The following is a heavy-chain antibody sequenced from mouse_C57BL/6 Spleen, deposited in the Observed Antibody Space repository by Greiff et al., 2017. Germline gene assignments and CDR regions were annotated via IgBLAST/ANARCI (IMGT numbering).Heavy chain of an antibody. D-gene: IGHD1-1*01. CDR1: GYTFTNYW. CDR2: IYPGGGYT. J-gene: IGHJ2*01. CDR3: ARSCTTVGASGYFDC. Sequence: QVQLQQSGAELVRPGTSVKMSCKASGYTFTNYWIGWAKQRPGHGLEWIGDIYPGGGYTNYNEKFKGKATLTADKSSSTAYMQFSSLTSEDSAIYYCARSCTTVGASGYFDCWGQGTTLTVSS. V-gene: IGHV1-63*01.